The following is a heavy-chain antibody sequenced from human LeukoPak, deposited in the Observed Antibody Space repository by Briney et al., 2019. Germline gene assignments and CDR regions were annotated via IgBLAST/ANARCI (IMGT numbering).Heavy chain of an antibody. V-gene: IGHV3-23*01. CDR1: GFSISNFA. Sequence: PGGSLRLSCAASGFSISNFAMSWVRQAPGKGLQWVSAIGGSGGDTYYADSVKGRFTMSRDNSKNTLYLQMNSLRAEDTAVYYCAKDRPRGSDYWGQGTLVTVSS. D-gene: IGHD3-10*01. CDR3: AKDRPRGSDY. CDR2: IGGSGGDT. J-gene: IGHJ4*02.